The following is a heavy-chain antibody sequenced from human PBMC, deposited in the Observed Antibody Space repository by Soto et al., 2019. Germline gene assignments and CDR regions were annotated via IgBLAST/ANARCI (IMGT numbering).Heavy chain of an antibody. CDR3: ASHRDNSGPTDNYMDV. Sequence: GESLKISCKGSGYDFATYWIGWVRQMPGKGLEWMGIIYPGDSDTKYSPSFQGQGTISVDKSISTAYLQWSSLKASHTPIYYCASHRDNSGPTDNYMDVLGQGTPVTVSS. CDR2: IYPGDSDT. D-gene: IGHD6-19*01. J-gene: IGHJ6*03. V-gene: IGHV5-51*01. CDR1: GYDFATYW.